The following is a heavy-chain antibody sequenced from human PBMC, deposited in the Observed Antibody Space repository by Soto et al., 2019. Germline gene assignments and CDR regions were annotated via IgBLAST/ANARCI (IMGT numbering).Heavy chain of an antibody. D-gene: IGHD3-22*01. J-gene: IGHJ4*02. CDR1: GFPFSNYA. V-gene: IGHV3-23*01. Sequence: GGSLRLSCAASGFPFSNYAMTWVRQAPGKGLEWVSALSGSGVSTYYADSVMGRFTISRDNSKNTVYLQMNSLRAEDTAVYYCARSHLYYDSSGYPDYWGQGTLVTVSS. CDR3: ARSHLYYDSSGYPDY. CDR2: LSGSGVST.